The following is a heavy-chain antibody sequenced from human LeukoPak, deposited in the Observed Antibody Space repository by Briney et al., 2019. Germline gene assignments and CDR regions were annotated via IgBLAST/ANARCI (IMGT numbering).Heavy chain of an antibody. CDR3: AREAGYYDSSGYVAFDY. V-gene: IGHV4-4*07. CDR1: GGSISRFY. D-gene: IGHD3-22*01. Sequence: SETLSLTCTVSGGSISRFYWTWIRQPAGKGLEWIGRIYTSGSTDYNPSLKSRVTMSVDTSKNHFSLKVNSVTAADTAVYYCAREAGYYDSSGYVAFDYWGQGTRVTVSS. J-gene: IGHJ4*02. CDR2: IYTSGST.